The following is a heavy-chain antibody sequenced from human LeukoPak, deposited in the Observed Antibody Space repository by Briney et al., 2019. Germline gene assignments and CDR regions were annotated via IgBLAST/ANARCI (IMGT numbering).Heavy chain of an antibody. CDR1: GYSISSGYY. J-gene: IGHJ4*02. D-gene: IGHD5-18*01. Sequence: SETLSLTCSVSGYSISSGYYWGWIRQPPGRGLQWIGSIYYTGGTLYNPSLKSRVSMSVDTSTNQFSLKLTSVTAADTAVYYCARDRTGRNTAQDDYWGQGTLVTVSS. CDR2: IYYTGGT. V-gene: IGHV4-38-2*02. CDR3: ARDRTGRNTAQDDY.